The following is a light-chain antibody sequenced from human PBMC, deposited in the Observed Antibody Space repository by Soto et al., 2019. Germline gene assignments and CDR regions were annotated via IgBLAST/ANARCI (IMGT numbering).Light chain of an antibody. CDR1: QDIRGA. V-gene: IGKV1-13*02. CDR2: DVS. Sequence: AIQLTQSPSSLSASVGDRVTITCRASQDIRGALAWYQQKPGKAPKMLIYDVSTLESGVPLRFSGSSSGTDFTLTISSLQPVDFATYYCQQFNSYPITFGQWTRLEIK. CDR3: QQFNSYPIT. J-gene: IGKJ5*01.